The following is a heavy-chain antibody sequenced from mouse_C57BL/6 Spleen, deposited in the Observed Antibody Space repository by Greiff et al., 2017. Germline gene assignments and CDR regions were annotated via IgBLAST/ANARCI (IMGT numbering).Heavy chain of an antibody. V-gene: IGHV14-4*01. CDR1: GFNIKDDY. CDR3: TIDSSGYPFAY. CDR2: IDPENGDT. D-gene: IGHD3-2*02. J-gene: IGHJ3*01. Sequence: VQLKQSGAELVRPGASVKLSCTASGFNIKDDYMHWVKQRPEQGLEWIGWIDPENGDTEYASKFQGKATITAATSSNTAYLQLSSLTSEDTAVYYCTIDSSGYPFAYWGQGTLVTVSA.